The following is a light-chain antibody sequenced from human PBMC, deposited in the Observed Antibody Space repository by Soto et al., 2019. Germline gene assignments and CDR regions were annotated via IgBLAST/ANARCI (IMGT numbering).Light chain of an antibody. CDR3: QQYDYYWT. V-gene: IGKV1-5*03. J-gene: IGKJ1*01. Sequence: DIQMTQSPSTLSASVGDRVTITCRASQNIGRSLAWYQQKPGKAPKVLIYQASSLDSGVPSRFSGSGSGTEFTLTIITLQPDDFPTYYCQQYDYYWTFGQGPKVDIK. CDR1: QNIGRS. CDR2: QAS.